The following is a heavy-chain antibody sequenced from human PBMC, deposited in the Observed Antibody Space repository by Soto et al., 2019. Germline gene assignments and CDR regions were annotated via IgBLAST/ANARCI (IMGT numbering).Heavy chain of an antibody. D-gene: IGHD6-19*01. V-gene: IGHV1-2*02. J-gene: IGHJ4*02. Sequence: GASVKVSCKASGYNFNGYYIHWVRQAPGQGLEWTGWMNPNTGGANYAQKFQGKVIMTTDTSISTAYLELRSLTSDDTAVYYCAKVISTIGSKQWLAQTKHQALDYWGQGTLVTVSS. CDR1: GYNFNGYY. CDR3: AKVISTIGSKQWLAQTKHQALDY. CDR2: MNPNTGGA.